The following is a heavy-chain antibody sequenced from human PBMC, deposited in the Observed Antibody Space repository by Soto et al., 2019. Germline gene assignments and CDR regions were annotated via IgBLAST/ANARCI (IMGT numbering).Heavy chain of an antibody. CDR3: ARDVAMPTGLGLGY. CDR2: ISNDGTKK. J-gene: IGHJ4*02. D-gene: IGHD4-4*01. CDR1: GFAFTNYG. Sequence: QVQVVESGGGVVQPGTSLRLSCAASGFAFTNYGFHWVRQAPGKGLEWVAHISNDGTKKCYADSVKGRFTISRDNSETTVYLHLTSLRPDDTALFYCARDVAMPTGLGLGYWGQGTLVTVSS. V-gene: IGHV3-30*03.